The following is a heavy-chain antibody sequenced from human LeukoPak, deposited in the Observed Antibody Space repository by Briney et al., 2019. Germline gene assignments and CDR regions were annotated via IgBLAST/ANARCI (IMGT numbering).Heavy chain of an antibody. D-gene: IGHD6-25*01. V-gene: IGHV4-59*01. CDR1: GGSINSYY. Sequence: PSETLSLTCSVSGGSINSYYWSWIRQPPGKGLEWIGYIYFSGSTYFNPSLKSRVTISVDTSKSQFSLKLSSVTAADTAVYYCARDRYGSGMLDSWGQGTLVTVSS. CDR2: IYFSGST. CDR3: ARDRYGSGMLDS. J-gene: IGHJ4*02.